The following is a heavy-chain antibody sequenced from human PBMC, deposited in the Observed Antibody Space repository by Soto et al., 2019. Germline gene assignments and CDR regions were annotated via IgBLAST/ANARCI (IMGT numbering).Heavy chain of an antibody. Sequence: SETLSLTCAVYGGSFSGYYWSWIRQPPGKGLEWIGEINHSGSTNYNPSLKSRVTISVDTSKNQFSLKLSSVTAADTAVYYCAREYRGSSWWADYGMDVWGQGTTVTVSS. CDR2: INHSGST. D-gene: IGHD6-13*01. CDR1: GGSFSGYY. V-gene: IGHV4-34*01. J-gene: IGHJ6*02. CDR3: AREYRGSSWWADYGMDV.